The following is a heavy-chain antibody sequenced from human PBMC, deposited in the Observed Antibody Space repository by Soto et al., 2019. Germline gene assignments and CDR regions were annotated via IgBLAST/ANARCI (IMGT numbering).Heavy chain of an antibody. CDR2: ISTSGDRP. CDR1: GFTFSGYA. CDR3: AFEGTFNSHY. D-gene: IGHD1-20*01. J-gene: IGHJ4*01. Sequence: GGSLRLSCAGSGFTFSGYAMTWVRQAPGKGLEWVSVISTSGDRPDYADSVKGRFTISRDNSKNMLYPQMNSLRVEDTAIYYCAFEGTFNSHYWGHGTPVTVSS. V-gene: IGHV3-23*01.